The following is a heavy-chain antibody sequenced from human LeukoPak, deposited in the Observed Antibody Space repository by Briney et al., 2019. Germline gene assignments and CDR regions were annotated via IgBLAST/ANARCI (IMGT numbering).Heavy chain of an antibody. V-gene: IGHV3-7*03. CDR1: RFTFSSYW. J-gene: IGHJ4*02. CDR3: ARGGDIVVVVAAETEYYFDY. Sequence: GGSLRLSCAASRFTFSSYWMSWVRQAPGKGLEWVANIKKDGSEKYYVDSVKGRFTISRDNAKNSLYLQMNSLRAEDTAVYYCARGGDIVVVVAAETEYYFDYWGQGTLVTVSS. D-gene: IGHD2-15*01. CDR2: IKKDGSEK.